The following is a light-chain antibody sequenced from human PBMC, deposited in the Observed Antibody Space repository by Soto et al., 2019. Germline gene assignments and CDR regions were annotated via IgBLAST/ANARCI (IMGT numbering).Light chain of an antibody. CDR1: SSDVGGYNY. CDR2: DVS. Sequence: QCALTQPASVSGSPGQSITISCTGTSSDVGGYNYVSWYQQHPGKAPKLMIYDVSNRPSGVSNRFSGSKSGNTASLTISGLQAEDEADYYCSSYTTSGSLVFGGGTKVTVL. J-gene: IGLJ2*01. CDR3: SSYTTSGSLV. V-gene: IGLV2-14*01.